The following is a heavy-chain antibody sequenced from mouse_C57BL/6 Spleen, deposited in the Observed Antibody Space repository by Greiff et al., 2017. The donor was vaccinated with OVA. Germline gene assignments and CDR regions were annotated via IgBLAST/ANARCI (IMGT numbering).Heavy chain of an antibody. Sequence: EVQLQQSGPELVKPGASVKISCKASGYTFTDYYMNWVKQSHGQSLEWIGDINPNNGGTSYNQKFKGKATLTVDKSSSTAYMELRSLTSEDSAVYYCARGIYYGSSYEGGYWGQGTTLTVSS. J-gene: IGHJ2*01. D-gene: IGHD1-1*01. CDR2: INPNNGGT. V-gene: IGHV1-26*01. CDR1: GYTFTDYY. CDR3: ARGIYYGSSYEGGY.